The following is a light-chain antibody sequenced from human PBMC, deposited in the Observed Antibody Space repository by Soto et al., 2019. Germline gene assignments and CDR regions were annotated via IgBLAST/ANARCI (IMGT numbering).Light chain of an antibody. CDR1: QSVSSY. CDR3: QRRSNWPPWT. V-gene: IGKV3-11*01. Sequence: EIVVTQSPATLSLSPGERATLSCRASQSVSSYLAWYQQKPGQAPRLLIYDASNRATGIPARFSGSGSGTDFTLTISSLEPEDFAVYYCQRRSNWPPWTFGQGTKVEIK. J-gene: IGKJ1*01. CDR2: DAS.